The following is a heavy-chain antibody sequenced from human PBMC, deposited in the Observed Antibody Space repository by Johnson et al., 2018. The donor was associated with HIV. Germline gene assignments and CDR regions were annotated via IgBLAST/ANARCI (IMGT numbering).Heavy chain of an antibody. J-gene: IGHJ3*02. CDR1: GFTFSSYA. CDR3: ARVRDFAFDI. V-gene: IGHV3-66*01. CDR2: IYSGGST. Sequence: EVQVVESGGGVVRPGRSLRLSCAASGFTFSSYAMHWVRQAPGKGLEWVAVIYSGGSTYFADSVKGRFTISRDNSKNTLYLQMNSLRAEDTAVYFCARVRDFAFDIWGQGTMVTVSS.